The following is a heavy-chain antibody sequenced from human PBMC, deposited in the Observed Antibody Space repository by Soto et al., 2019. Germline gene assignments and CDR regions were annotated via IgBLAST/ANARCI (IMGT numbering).Heavy chain of an antibody. CDR3: AKSLAGEMATIFYYGMDV. J-gene: IGHJ6*02. V-gene: IGHV3-30*18. CDR1: GFTLSTYG. CDR2: ISYDGSNK. D-gene: IGHD5-12*01. Sequence: AGGDLRHPCAGSGFTLSTYGIHWGRLAPGKGLEWVAVISYDGSNKYYADSVKGRFTISRDNSKNTLYLQMNSLRAEDTAVYYCAKSLAGEMATIFYYGMDVWGQGTTVTVSS.